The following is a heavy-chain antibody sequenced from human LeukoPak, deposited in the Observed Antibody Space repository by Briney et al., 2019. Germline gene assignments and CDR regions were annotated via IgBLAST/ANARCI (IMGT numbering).Heavy chain of an antibody. CDR3: AKDLGYCSGGSCP. Sequence: ASVKVSCKASGGTFSSYAMGWVRQAPGKGLEWVSAISGSGGSTYYADSVKGRFTISRDNSKNTLYLQMNSLRAEDTAVYYCAKDLGYCSGGSCPYGQGTLVTVSS. D-gene: IGHD2-15*01. J-gene: IGHJ5*02. V-gene: IGHV3-23*01. CDR1: GGTFSSYA. CDR2: ISGSGGST.